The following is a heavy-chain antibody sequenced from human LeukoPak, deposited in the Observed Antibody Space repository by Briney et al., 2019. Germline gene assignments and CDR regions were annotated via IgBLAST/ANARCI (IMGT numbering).Heavy chain of an antibody. CDR3: AKRGVVIRVFLVGFHREANYFDS. J-gene: IGHJ4*02. CDR1: GITLSNYG. CDR2: ISGSGGGT. Sequence: GGSLRLSCAVSGITLSNYGMSWVRQAPGKGLEWVAGISGSGGGTNYADSVKGRFTISRDNYKNKLYLQMNSLRAEDTAVYFCAKRGVVIRVFLVGFHREANYFDSWGQGALVTVSS. D-gene: IGHD3-10*01. V-gene: IGHV3-23*01.